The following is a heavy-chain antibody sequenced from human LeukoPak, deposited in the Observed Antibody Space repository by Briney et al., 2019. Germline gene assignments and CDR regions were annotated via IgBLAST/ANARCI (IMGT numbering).Heavy chain of an antibody. V-gene: IGHV4-61*02. CDR1: GGSISSGSYY. J-gene: IGHJ6*02. D-gene: IGHD6-19*01. CDR3: ARAIAVPTYGMDV. CDR2: IYTSGST. Sequence: PSETLSLTCTVSGGSISSGSYYWSWIRQPAGKGLEWIGRIYTSGSTNYNPSLKSRVTISVDTSKNQFSLKLSSVTAADTAVYYCARAIAVPTYGMDVWGQGTTVTVSS.